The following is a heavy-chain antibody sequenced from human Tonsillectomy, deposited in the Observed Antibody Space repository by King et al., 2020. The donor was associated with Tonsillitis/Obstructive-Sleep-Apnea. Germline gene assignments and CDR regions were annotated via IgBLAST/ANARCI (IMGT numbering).Heavy chain of an antibody. CDR2: INHSGST. CDR1: GGSFSGYY. CDR3: VAYYYYYGMDV. J-gene: IGHJ6*02. Sequence: VQLLQWGAGLLKPSETLSLTCTVYGGSFSGYYWSWIRQPPGKGLEWIGEINHSGSTNYNPSLKSRVTISVDTSKNQFSLKLSSVTAADTAVYYCVAYYYYYGMDVWGQGTTVTVSS. V-gene: IGHV4-34*01.